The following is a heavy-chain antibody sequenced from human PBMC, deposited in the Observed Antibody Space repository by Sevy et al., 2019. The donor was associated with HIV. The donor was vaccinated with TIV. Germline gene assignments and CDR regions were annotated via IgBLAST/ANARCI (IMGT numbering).Heavy chain of an antibody. CDR3: TLKHPGYYYGMDV. V-gene: IGHV3-15*01. CDR2: IKSKTDGGTT. CDR1: GFTFSNAW. Sequence: GESLRLSCAASGFTFSNAWMSWVRQAPGKGLEWVGRIKSKTDGGTTDYAAPVKGRFTISRDDSKNTLYLQMNSLKTEDTAVYYCTLKHPGYYYGMDVWGQGTTVTVSS. J-gene: IGHJ6*02. D-gene: IGHD3-10*01.